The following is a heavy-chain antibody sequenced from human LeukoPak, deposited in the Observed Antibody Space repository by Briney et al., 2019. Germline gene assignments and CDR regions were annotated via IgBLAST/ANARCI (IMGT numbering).Heavy chain of an antibody. Sequence: GGSLRLSCAASGFTFSSYGMHWVRQAPGKGLEWVAVISYDGSNKYYADSVKGRFTISRDNSKNTLYLQMNSLRAEDTAVYYCARGSSSGPAYCGGDCYSFDYWGQGTLVTVSS. V-gene: IGHV3-30*03. D-gene: IGHD2-21*02. CDR2: ISYDGSNK. CDR1: GFTFSSYG. J-gene: IGHJ4*02. CDR3: ARGSSSGPAYCGGDCYSFDY.